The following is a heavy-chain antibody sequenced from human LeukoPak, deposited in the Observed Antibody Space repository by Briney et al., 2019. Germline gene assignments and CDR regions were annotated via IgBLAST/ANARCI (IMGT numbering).Heavy chain of an antibody. CDR2: IKQDESEK. CDR3: ASVTQTTFGYYFDY. D-gene: IGHD3-16*01. Sequence: PGGSLRLSCAASGFTFSSSWMSWVRQAPGKGLEWVANIKQDESEKYYVDSVKGRFTTSRDNAKNSLYLQMNSLRAEDTAVYYCASVTQTTFGYYFDYWGQGTLVTVSS. V-gene: IGHV3-7*01. J-gene: IGHJ4*02. CDR1: GFTFSSSW.